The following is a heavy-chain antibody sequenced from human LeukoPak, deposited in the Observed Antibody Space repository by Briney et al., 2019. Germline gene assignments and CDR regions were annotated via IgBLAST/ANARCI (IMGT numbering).Heavy chain of an antibody. J-gene: IGHJ5*02. CDR2: FDPEDGET. D-gene: IGHD3-22*01. V-gene: IGHV1-24*01. CDR1: GGTFSSYA. Sequence: ASVKVSCKASGGTFSSYAISWVRQAPGKGLEWMGGFDPEDGETIYAQKFQGRVTMTEDTSTDTAYMELSSLRSEDTAVYYCARMIRNWFDPWGQGTLVTVSS. CDR3: ARMIRNWFDP.